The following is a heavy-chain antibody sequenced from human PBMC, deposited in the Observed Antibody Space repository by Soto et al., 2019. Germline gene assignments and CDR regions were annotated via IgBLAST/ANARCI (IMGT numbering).Heavy chain of an antibody. CDR3: AKKSSGNSYFYFDY. J-gene: IGHJ4*02. Sequence: GGSLRLSCAASGFNFSTYAMGWVRQAPGKGLEWVSALTDSGGSTYYADSVKGRFTISRDNSKNTLFLQMNSLRAEDTAVYYCAKKSSGNSYFYFDYWGQGALVTVSS. V-gene: IGHV3-23*01. CDR1: GFNFSTYA. CDR2: LTDSGGST. D-gene: IGHD3-22*01.